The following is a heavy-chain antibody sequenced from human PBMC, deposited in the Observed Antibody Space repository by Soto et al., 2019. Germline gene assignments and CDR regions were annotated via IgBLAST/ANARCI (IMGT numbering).Heavy chain of an antibody. V-gene: IGHV4-31*03. D-gene: IGHD2-2*01. CDR1: GYSMTSGGYY. Sequence: QMQLQESGPELVKPSQTLSLICTVSGYSMTSGGYYWSWIRHLPGKGLKWIGYIYYSGGTQFNPSLKSRVSMSVDTSKNQFSLRLSSVTAADTAVYYCATLLGSHQHYYFGIDVWGQGTTVTVSS. J-gene: IGHJ6*02. CDR3: ATLLGSHQHYYFGIDV. CDR2: IYYSGGT.